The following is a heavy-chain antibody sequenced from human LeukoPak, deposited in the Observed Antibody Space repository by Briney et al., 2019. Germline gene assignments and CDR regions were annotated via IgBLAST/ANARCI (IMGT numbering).Heavy chain of an antibody. Sequence: ASVKVSCKASGYTFTDYYMHWVRQAPGQGLEWMGWIDPNSGGTNYAQKFQGRVTVTRDTSISTAYMELSRLRSDDTALYYCARDFPMLTNYYFGYWGQGTLVTVSS. CDR3: ARDFPMLTNYYFGY. CDR1: GYTFTDYY. V-gene: IGHV1-2*02. J-gene: IGHJ4*02. D-gene: IGHD3-9*01. CDR2: IDPNSGGT.